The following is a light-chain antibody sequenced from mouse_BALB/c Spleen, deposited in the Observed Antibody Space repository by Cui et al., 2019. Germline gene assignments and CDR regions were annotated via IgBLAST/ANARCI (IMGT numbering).Light chain of an antibody. CDR2: RAN. J-gene: IGKJ2*01. CDR3: LQYDEFPYT. V-gene: IGKV14-111*01. CDR1: QDINSY. Sequence: IKMMQCPSSMLASLGERVTITCKAGQDINSYLSWFQQKPGKSPKTLIYRANRLVDGVPSRFSGSGSGQDYSLTISSLEYEDMGIYYCLQYDEFPYTFGGGTKLEIK.